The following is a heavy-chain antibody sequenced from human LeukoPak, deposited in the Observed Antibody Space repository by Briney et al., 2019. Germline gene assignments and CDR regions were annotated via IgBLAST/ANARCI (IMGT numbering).Heavy chain of an antibody. CDR1: GFTVSSNY. D-gene: IGHD1-26*01. CDR2: IYSGGST. V-gene: IGHV3-53*05. J-gene: IGHJ6*03. CDR3: AKDSEHSGSYYYMDV. Sequence: GGSLRLSCAASGFTVSSNYMSWVRQAPGKGLEWVSVIYSGGSTYYADSVKGRFTISRDNSKNTLYLQMNSLRAEDTAVYYCAKDSEHSGSYYYMDVWGKGTTVTVSS.